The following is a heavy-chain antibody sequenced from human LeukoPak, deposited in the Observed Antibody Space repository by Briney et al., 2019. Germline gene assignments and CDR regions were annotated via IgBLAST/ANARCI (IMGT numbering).Heavy chain of an antibody. CDR3: AKYNLGWYLDY. V-gene: IGHV3-11*01. Sequence: GGSLRLSCAASGFTFSDYYMTWIRQAPGKGLEWVSYISNTGSTIYYADSMKGRFTISRDDAKNSLYLQMNSLRAEDTAVYFCAKYNLGWYLDYWGQGILVTVST. D-gene: IGHD6-19*01. CDR1: GFTFSDYY. CDR2: ISNTGSTI. J-gene: IGHJ4*02.